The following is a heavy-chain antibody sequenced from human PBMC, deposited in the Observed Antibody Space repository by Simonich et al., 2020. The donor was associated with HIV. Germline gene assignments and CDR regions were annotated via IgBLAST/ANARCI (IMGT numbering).Heavy chain of an antibody. V-gene: IGHV4-34*01. D-gene: IGHD4-4*01. CDR1: GGSFSGYY. Sequence: QVQLQQWGAGLLKPSETLSLTCAVYGGSFSGYYWNWIRQAPGKRLEWIGEINGEINHSGSTKYNPSFKSRVSISVVTSKKQFSLKLSSMTAADTAVYYCARRGGAWDDNSHLDYWGQGALVTVSS. CDR2: INHSGST. J-gene: IGHJ4*02. CDR3: ARRGGAWDDNSHLDY.